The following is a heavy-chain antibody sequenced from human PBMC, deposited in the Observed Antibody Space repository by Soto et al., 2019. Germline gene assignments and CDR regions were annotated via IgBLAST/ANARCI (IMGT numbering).Heavy chain of an antibody. J-gene: IGHJ3*02. CDR3: APRQGWGLVIIDKYAFDI. CDR2: IDPSDSYT. Sequence: EVQLVQSGAEVKKPGESLRISCKGSGYSFTSYWISWVRQMPGKGLEWMGRIDPSDSYTNYSPSFQGHVTISADKSISTAYLQWGSLKASDTAMYYCAPRQGWGLVIIDKYAFDIWGQGTMVTVSS. D-gene: IGHD3-9*01. CDR1: GYSFTSYW. V-gene: IGHV5-10-1*03.